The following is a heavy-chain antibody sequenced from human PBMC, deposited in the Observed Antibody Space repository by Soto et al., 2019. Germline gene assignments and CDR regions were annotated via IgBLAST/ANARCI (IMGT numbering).Heavy chain of an antibody. CDR2: VFSSVSA. CDR1: GVSVTRYT. Sequence: QLQLQESGPGQVRPSETLSLTCIVSGVSVTRYTWSWVRQPAHKGLVRIGRVFSSVSATSNPSHKMRVRIAMETVENRISLKLDSVTAADAGLYFCARDGMMTGDTWGPGTPVTVSS. CDR3: ARDGMMTGDT. D-gene: IGHD3-9*01. V-gene: IGHV4-4*07. J-gene: IGHJ4*02.